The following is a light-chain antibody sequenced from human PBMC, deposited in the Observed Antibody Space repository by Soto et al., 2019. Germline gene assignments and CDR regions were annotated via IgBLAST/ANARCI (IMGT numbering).Light chain of an antibody. J-gene: IGKJ5*01. V-gene: IGKV1-9*01. CDR3: QQAASFPIT. CDR2: AAS. CDR1: RGISSY. Sequence: DIQLTQSPSFLSASVGDRVTITCRASRGISSYLAWYQQKPGKAPKLLIYAASTLHTGVPSRFSGSGSGTDFTLTINGLQPEDFATYYCQQAASFPITFGQGTRLEIK.